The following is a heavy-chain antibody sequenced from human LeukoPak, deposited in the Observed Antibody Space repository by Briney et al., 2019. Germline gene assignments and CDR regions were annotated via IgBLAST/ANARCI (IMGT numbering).Heavy chain of an antibody. D-gene: IGHD3-9*01. CDR3: ARGHILTGYPYFDY. V-gene: IGHV4-34*01. J-gene: IGHJ4*02. Sequence: SETLSLTCAVYGGSFSGYYWSWIRQPPGKGLEWIGEINHSGSTNYNPSLKSRVTISVDTSKNQFSLKLSSVTAADTAVYYCARGHILTGYPYFDYWGQGTLVTVSS. CDR1: GGSFSGYY. CDR2: INHSGST.